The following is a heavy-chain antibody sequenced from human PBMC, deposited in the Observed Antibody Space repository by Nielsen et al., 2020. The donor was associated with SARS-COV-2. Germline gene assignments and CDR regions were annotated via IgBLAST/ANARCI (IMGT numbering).Heavy chain of an antibody. V-gene: IGHV3-30*03. CDR1: GFTFSSYG. CDR3: ARVDGDYDHLDY. J-gene: IGHJ4*02. D-gene: IGHD4-17*01. Sequence: GESLKISCAASGFTFSSYGMHWVRQAPGKGLEWVAVISNDGNDKYYTDSVKGRFTISRDNSKNTLYLQMNSLRAEDTAVYYCARVDGDYDHLDYWGQGTLVTVSS. CDR2: ISNDGNDK.